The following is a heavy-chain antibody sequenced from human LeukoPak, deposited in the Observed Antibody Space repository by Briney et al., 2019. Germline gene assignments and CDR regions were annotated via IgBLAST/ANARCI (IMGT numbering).Heavy chain of an antibody. V-gene: IGHV3-48*03. J-gene: IGHJ4*02. CDR1: GFTLSSHP. CDR3: ARYYDSSGYHFDY. CDR2: IGNDGRMM. D-gene: IGHD3-22*01. Sequence: PGGSLRLSCAASGFTLSSHPMNWVRQAPGKGLEWVSYIGNDGRMMYYADSVKGRFTISRDNAKNSLYLQMNSLRAEDTAVYYCARYYDSSGYHFDYWGQGTLVTVSS.